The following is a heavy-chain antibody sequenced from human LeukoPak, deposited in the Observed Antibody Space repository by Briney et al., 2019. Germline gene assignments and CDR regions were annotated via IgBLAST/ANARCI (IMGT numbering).Heavy chain of an antibody. CDR1: GYTFTGYY. CDR2: ISPNSGDT. CDR3: VREPGGSSPFDY. J-gene: IGHJ4*02. V-gene: IGHV1-2*02. D-gene: IGHD1-26*01. Sequence: GASLKVSCKASGYTFTGYYIHWVRQAPGQGLEWMGWISPNSGDTRYAQKFQGRVTMTRGTSINTAYMELSSLRSDDTALYYCVREPGGSSPFDYWGQGTLVTVSS.